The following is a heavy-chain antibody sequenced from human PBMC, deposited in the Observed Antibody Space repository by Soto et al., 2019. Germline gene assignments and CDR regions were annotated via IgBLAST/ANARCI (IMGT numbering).Heavy chain of an antibody. J-gene: IGHJ4*02. V-gene: IGHV3-48*01. CDR1: GFNFDTYN. D-gene: IGHD3-10*01. Sequence: EVQLVESGGRLVQPGGSLRLSCAGSGFNFDTYNMNWVRQAPGKGLEWISYISSRSSTIHYADSVKGRFTISRDNAKNSLTLQMDSLRGDDTALYYCAGDVGRGGSWGVTHRPSLKYWGRGTLVTVSS. CDR2: ISSRSSTI. CDR3: AGDVGRGGSWGVTHRPSLKY.